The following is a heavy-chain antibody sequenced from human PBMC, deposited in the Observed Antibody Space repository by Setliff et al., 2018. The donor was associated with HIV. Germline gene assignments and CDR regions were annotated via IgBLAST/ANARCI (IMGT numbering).Heavy chain of an antibody. CDR2: MNPKSGNT. Sequence: ASVKVSCKVSGYTFISYDINWVRQAPGQGLEWLGWMNPKSGNTAYAQKFQGRVTMIRDTSRSTAYMEVTGLRFEDTAVYYCARGYTNVEMATTYYFYLDVWGVGTAVTVSS. CDR1: GYTFISYD. J-gene: IGHJ6*03. CDR3: ARGYTNVEMATTYYFYLDV. V-gene: IGHV1-8*02. D-gene: IGHD5-12*01.